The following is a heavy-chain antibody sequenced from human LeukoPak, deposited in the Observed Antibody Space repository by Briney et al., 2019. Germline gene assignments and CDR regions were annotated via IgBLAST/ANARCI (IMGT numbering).Heavy chain of an antibody. J-gene: IGHJ4*02. Sequence: GGSLRLSCAASGFTFSSYGMHWVRQAPGKGLEWVAVISYDGSDDYHADSVKGRLTISRDNSKNTLYLQMNSLRAEDTAVYYCAKGDDAWGELDYWGQGTLVTVSS. CDR3: AKGDDAWGELDY. CDR1: GFTFSSYG. CDR2: ISYDGSDD. D-gene: IGHD7-27*01. V-gene: IGHV3-30*18.